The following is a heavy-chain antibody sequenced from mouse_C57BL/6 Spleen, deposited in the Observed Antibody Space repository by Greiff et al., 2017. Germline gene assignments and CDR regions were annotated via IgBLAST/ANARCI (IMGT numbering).Heavy chain of an antibody. CDR1: GYTFTSYW. CDR2: IDPSDSET. V-gene: IGHV1-52*01. J-gene: IGHJ1*03. Sequence: QVQLKQPGAELVRPGSSVKLSCKASGYTFTSYWMHWVKQRPIQGLEWIGNIDPSDSETHYNQKFKDKATLTVDKSSSTAYMQLSSLTSEDSAVYYCARLNHRREYFDVWGTGTTVTVSS. CDR3: ARLNHRREYFDV.